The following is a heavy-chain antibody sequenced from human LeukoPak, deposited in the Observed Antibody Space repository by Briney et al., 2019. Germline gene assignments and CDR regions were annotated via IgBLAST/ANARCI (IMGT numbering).Heavy chain of an antibody. CDR1: GGSISNYY. J-gene: IGHJ5*02. D-gene: IGHD3-10*01. CDR2: IFYSGST. Sequence: SETLSLTCPVSGGSISNYYWSWIRQSPGMGLEWIGYIFYSGSTNYNPSLKSRVTISVDTSKNQFSLKLNSVTAADTAVYYCARHYGPWGQGTLVTVSS. V-gene: IGHV4-59*08. CDR3: ARHYGP.